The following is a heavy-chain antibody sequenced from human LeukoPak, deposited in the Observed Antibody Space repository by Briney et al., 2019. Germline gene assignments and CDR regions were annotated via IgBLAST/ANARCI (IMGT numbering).Heavy chain of an antibody. CDR1: GYTLTGYH. D-gene: IGHD4-17*01. V-gene: IGHV1-2*02. Sequence: AASVKVSCKASGYTLTGYHMHWVRQAPGRGLEWLGWINLNSGATDYAQKFKGRVTLTRDTSISTAYLELSGLRSDDTAVYYCARSLPDYGDYFFDYWGQGTLVTVSS. CDR2: INLNSGAT. CDR3: ARSLPDYGDYFFDY. J-gene: IGHJ4*02.